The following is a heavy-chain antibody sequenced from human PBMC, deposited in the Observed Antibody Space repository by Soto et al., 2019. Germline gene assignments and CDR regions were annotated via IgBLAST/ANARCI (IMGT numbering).Heavy chain of an antibody. Sequence: ASVKVSCKASGYTFTSHDINWMRQTTGQGVEWMGWMNPNSGHTNYAQNFQGRVTMTRDTSISTAYMELTNLRSEDSAIYYCASDMSTTWGR. CDR1: GYTFTSHD. CDR3: ASDMSTT. CDR2: MNPNSGHT. D-gene: IGHD2-2*01. V-gene: IGHV1-8*01. J-gene: IGHJ2*01.